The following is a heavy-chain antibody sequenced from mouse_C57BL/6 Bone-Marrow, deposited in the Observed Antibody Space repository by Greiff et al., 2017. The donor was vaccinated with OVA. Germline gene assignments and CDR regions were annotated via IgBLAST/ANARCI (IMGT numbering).Heavy chain of an antibody. Sequence: QVHVKQSGAELVKPGASVKMSCKASGYTFTSYWITWVKQRPGQGLEWIGDIYPGSGSTNYNEKFKSKATLTVDTSSSTAYMQLSSLTSEDSAVYYCASKRYFDVWGTGTTVTVSS. CDR2: IYPGSGST. V-gene: IGHV1-55*01. CDR1: GYTFTSYW. J-gene: IGHJ1*03. CDR3: ASKRYFDV.